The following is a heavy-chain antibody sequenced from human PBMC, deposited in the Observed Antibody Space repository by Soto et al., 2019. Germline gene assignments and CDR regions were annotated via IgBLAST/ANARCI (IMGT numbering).Heavy chain of an antibody. V-gene: IGHV3-30-3*01. J-gene: IGHJ4*02. D-gene: IGHD7-27*01. CDR3: ARDQKTSGGQHWAFNYFDS. CDR1: GFSFSISP. Sequence: QVQLVESGGGVVQPGRSLRLSCAASGFSFSISPMHWVRQAPGKGPEWVALISYDGTNKFYADSVKGRFTISRDNSTSTLYLQVDSLRHEDAAVYYCARDQKTSGGQHWAFNYFDSWGQGTLVTVSS. CDR2: ISYDGTNK.